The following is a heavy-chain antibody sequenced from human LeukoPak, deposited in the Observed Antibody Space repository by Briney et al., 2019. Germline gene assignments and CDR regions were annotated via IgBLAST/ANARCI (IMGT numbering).Heavy chain of an antibody. V-gene: IGHV3-30*03. CDR1: GFTFSSYG. CDR3: ARQWSSNILRFLEWLPISYYYMDV. Sequence: QPGGSLRLSCAASGFTFSSYGMHWVRQAPGKGLEWVAVISYDGSNKYYADSVKGRFTISRDNAKNSLYLQMNSLRAEDTAVYYCARQWSSNILRFLEWLPISYYYMDVWGKGTTVTVSS. D-gene: IGHD3-3*01. CDR2: ISYDGSNK. J-gene: IGHJ6*03.